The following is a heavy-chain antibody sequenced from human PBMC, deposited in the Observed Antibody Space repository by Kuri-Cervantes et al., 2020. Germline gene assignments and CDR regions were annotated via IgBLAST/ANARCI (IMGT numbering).Heavy chain of an antibody. CDR3: AKERLVGGSYYYYFDY. V-gene: IGHV3-23*01. D-gene: IGHD1-26*01. J-gene: IGHJ4*02. CDR2: IGTGGDK. CDR1: GFTFGDYA. Sequence: GESLKISCTASGFTFGDYAMSWVRQAPGKGLEWVSAIGTGGDKYYADSVKGRFTISRDNSKNTLYLQMNSLRAEDTAVYYCAKERLVGGSYYYYFDYWGQGTLVTVSS.